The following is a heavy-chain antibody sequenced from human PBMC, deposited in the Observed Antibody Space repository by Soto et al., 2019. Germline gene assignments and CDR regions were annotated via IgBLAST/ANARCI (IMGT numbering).Heavy chain of an antibody. CDR1: GITFTNLD. Sequence: QVQLVQSGAEVKKPGASVKVSCKASGITFTNLDLNWVRQAPGQGLEWLGWMHANSGLTGYEQRLQGRVRMTRDTSISTAYLELSSLSPEDTAVYYCASYIYGQGFNSWGQGTLVTVSS. CDR3: ASYIYGQGFNS. D-gene: IGHD5-18*01. CDR2: MHANSGLT. J-gene: IGHJ4*02. V-gene: IGHV1-8*01.